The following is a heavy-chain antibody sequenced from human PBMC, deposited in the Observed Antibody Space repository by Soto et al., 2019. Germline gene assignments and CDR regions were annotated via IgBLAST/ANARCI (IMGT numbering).Heavy chain of an antibody. V-gene: IGHV1-8*01. Sequence: ASVEVSCKASGYTFTSYDINWVRQATGQGLEWMGWMNPNSGNTGYAQRFQGRATMTRNTSISTAYMELSSLRSEDTAVYYCASSYGSGSYKFDYWGQGTLVTVS. CDR2: MNPNSGNT. CDR3: ASSYGSGSYKFDY. CDR1: GYTFTSYD. J-gene: IGHJ4*02. D-gene: IGHD3-10*01.